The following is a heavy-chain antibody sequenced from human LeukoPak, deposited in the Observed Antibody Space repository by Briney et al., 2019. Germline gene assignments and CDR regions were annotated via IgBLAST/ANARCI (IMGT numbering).Heavy chain of an antibody. CDR2: ISWNSGSI. J-gene: IGHJ4*02. D-gene: IGHD6-19*01. Sequence: GRSLRLSCAASGFTFDDYAMHWVRQAPGKGLEWVSGISWNSGSIGYADSVKGRFTISRDNAKNSLYLQMNSPRAEDTALYYCAKDISSGLDSHFDYWGQGTLVTVSS. CDR1: GFTFDDYA. CDR3: AKDISSGLDSHFDY. V-gene: IGHV3-9*01.